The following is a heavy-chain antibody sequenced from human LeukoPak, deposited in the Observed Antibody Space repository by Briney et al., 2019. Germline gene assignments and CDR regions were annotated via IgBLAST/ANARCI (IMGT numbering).Heavy chain of an antibody. CDR3: ASSPSIAVAGIDY. J-gene: IGHJ4*02. D-gene: IGHD6-19*01. V-gene: IGHV4-59*08. Sequence: PSETLSLTCTVSGGSISSYYWSWIRQPPGKGLEWIGYIYYSGSTYYNPSLKSRVTISVDTSKNQFSLKLSSVTAADTAVYYCASSPSIAVAGIDYWGQGTLVTVSS. CDR2: IYYSGST. CDR1: GGSISSYY.